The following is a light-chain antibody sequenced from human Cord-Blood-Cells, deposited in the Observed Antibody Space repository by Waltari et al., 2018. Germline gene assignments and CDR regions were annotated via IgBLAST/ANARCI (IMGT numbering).Light chain of an antibody. CDR1: QSVSSSY. V-gene: IGKV3D-20*01. CDR2: DAS. J-gene: IGKJ4*01. CDR3: QQYGSSPSLT. Sequence: DIVLTQSPATLSLSPGDRATLSCRASQSVSSSYLAWYQQKPGLAPRLLLYDASSRATGIPDSFSGSGSGTEFTLTISRLEPEDFAVYYCQQYGSSPSLTFGGGTKVEIK.